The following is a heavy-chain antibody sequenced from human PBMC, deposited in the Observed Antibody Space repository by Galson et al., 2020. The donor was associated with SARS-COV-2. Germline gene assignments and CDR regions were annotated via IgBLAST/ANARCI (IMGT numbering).Heavy chain of an antibody. CDR1: GGSFSGYY. CDR2: INHSGST. Sequence: SQTLSLTCAVYGGSFSGYYWSWIRQPPGKGLEWIGEINHSGSTNYNPSLKSRVTISVDTSKNQFSLKLSSVTAADTAVYYCATRYRPLLYPYYYYGMDVWGQGTTVTVSS. V-gene: IGHV4-34*01. D-gene: IGHD2-2*02. J-gene: IGHJ6*02. CDR3: ATRYRPLLYPYYYYGMDV.